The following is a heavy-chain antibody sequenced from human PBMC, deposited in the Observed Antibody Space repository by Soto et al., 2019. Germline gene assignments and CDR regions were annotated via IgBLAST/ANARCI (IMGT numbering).Heavy chain of an antibody. CDR3: ARAISGYVT. D-gene: IGHD5-12*01. CDR1: GITSTTYA. Sequence: QVQLVQSGAEVKKPGASVKVSCKASGITSTTYAIHWVRQVPGQGLEWMGWINTGNGNTRYSQRFLGRVSLTTDTSASTASMDLSSLTSEDTAVYYCARAISGYVTWGQGTLITGSS. V-gene: IGHV1-3*04. J-gene: IGHJ5*02. CDR2: INTGNGNT.